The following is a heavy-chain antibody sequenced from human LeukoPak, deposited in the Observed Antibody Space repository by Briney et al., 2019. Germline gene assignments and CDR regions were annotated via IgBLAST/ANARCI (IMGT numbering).Heavy chain of an antibody. J-gene: IGHJ3*02. V-gene: IGHV1-18*04. Sequence: ASVKVSCKASGYTFTSYYMHWVRQAPGQGLEWMGWISAYNGNTNYAQKLQGRVTMTTDTSTSTAYMELRSLRSDDTAVYYCARGGYCSSTSCYDDAFDIWGQGTMVTVSS. D-gene: IGHD2-2*01. CDR1: GYTFTSYY. CDR3: ARGGYCSSTSCYDDAFDI. CDR2: ISAYNGNT.